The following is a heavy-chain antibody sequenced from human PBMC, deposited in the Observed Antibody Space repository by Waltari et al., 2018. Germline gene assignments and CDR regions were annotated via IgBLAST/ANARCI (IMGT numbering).Heavy chain of an antibody. V-gene: IGHV3-23*01. D-gene: IGHD3-10*01. CDR1: GFTLSTCA. Sequence: EVQLLPSGGGLVQPGGSLRLPCAASGFTLSTCAMAWVRQTPGKGLEGVSGISISGTYYADSVKGRLTLSRDNSKDTLDLQMNSLRADDTAVYYCAKAALDYYGSGAYFDHWGQGALVTVSS. CDR2: ISISGT. CDR3: AKAALDYYGSGAYFDH. J-gene: IGHJ4*02.